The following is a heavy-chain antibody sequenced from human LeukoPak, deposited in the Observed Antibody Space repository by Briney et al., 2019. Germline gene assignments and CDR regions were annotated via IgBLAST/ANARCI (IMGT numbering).Heavy chain of an antibody. CDR3: AKIYGILTGYQDY. CDR1: GFTFSSYS. CDR2: ISSSSSTI. J-gene: IGHJ4*02. D-gene: IGHD3-9*01. V-gene: IGHV3-48*01. Sequence: GGSLRLSCAASGFTFSSYSMNWVRQAPGKGLEWVSYISSSSSTIYYADSVKGRFTISRDNAKNSLYLQMNSLRAEDTAVYYCAKIYGILTGYQDYWGQGTLVTVSS.